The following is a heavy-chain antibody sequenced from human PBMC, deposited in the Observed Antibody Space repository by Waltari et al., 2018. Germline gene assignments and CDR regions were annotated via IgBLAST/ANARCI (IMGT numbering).Heavy chain of an antibody. CDR3: AKNGDVAPFDY. D-gene: IGHD7-27*01. CDR1: GFTFSSYA. V-gene: IGHV3-23*01. Sequence: EVQLLESGGGLVQPGGSLSLSCAASGFTFSSYAMSWVRQAPGKGLEWVSAIRGSGVSTYYADSVKGRFTISRDNSKNTLYLQMNSLRAEDTAVYYCAKNGDVAPFDYWGQGTLVTVSS. CDR2: IRGSGVST. J-gene: IGHJ4*02.